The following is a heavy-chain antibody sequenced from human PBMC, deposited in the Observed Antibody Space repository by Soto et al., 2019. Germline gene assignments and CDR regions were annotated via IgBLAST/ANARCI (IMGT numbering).Heavy chain of an antibody. Sequence: GSLRLSCAASGFTFSSYSMNWVRQAPGKGLEWVSSISSSSSYIYYADSVKGRFTISRDNAKNSLYLQMNSLRAEDTAVYYCARDLFEYSSSGDYWGQGTLVTVSS. D-gene: IGHD6-6*01. V-gene: IGHV3-21*01. CDR1: GFTFSSYS. J-gene: IGHJ4*02. CDR3: ARDLFEYSSSGDY. CDR2: ISSSSSYI.